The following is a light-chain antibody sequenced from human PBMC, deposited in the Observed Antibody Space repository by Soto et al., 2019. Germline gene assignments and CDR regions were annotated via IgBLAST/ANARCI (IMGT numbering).Light chain of an antibody. V-gene: IGKV3-11*01. CDR1: QSVSSY. Sequence: EIVLTQSPATLSLSPGERVTLSCRASQSVSSYLAWYQQKPGQAPRLLIYDASNRATGIPARFSGSGSGTDFTLTISSLEPEDFAVYYCQQRSNWPPRWTFGQGTKVEIK. CDR2: DAS. J-gene: IGKJ1*01. CDR3: QQRSNWPPRWT.